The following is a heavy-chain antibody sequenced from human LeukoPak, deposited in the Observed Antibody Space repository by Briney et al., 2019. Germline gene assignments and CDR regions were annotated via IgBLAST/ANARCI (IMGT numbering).Heavy chain of an antibody. J-gene: IGHJ4*02. CDR3: ARDRAGVFGVVIIDY. CDR1: GGSMSSYY. V-gene: IGHV4-4*07. Sequence: SETLSLTCTVSGGSMSSYYWSWIRQPAGKGLEWIGRIYTSGSTNYNPSLKSRVTMSVDTSKNQFSLKLSSVTAADTAVYYCARDRAGVFGVVIIDYWGQGTLVTVSS. D-gene: IGHD3-3*01. CDR2: IYTSGST.